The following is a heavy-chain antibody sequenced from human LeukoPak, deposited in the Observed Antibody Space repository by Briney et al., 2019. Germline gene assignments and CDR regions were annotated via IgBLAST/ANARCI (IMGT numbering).Heavy chain of an antibody. D-gene: IGHD6-25*01. CDR1: GFTFSDAW. CDR3: TTRRQDGC. CDR2: IKSKIDGGTI. J-gene: IGHJ4*02. V-gene: IGHV3-15*01. Sequence: GGSLRLSCVASGFTFSDAWMSWVRQAPGKGLEWVGSIKSKIDGGTIDYGAPVKGRFTISRDDSRNTLYLQMNSLKTEDTAVYYCTTRRQDGCWGQGTLVTV.